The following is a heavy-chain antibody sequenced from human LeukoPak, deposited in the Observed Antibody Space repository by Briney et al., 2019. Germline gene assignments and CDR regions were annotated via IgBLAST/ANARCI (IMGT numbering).Heavy chain of an antibody. V-gene: IGHV3-33*01. J-gene: IGHJ4*02. CDR2: IWYDGSNK. D-gene: IGHD2-2*01. Sequence: GRSLRLSCAASGFTFSSYGMHWARQAPGKGLEWVAVIWYDGSNKYYADSVKGRFTISRDNSKNTLYLQMNSLRAEDTAVYYCARDCSSTSCYYYWGQGTLVTVSS. CDR1: GFTFSSYG. CDR3: ARDCSSTSCYYY.